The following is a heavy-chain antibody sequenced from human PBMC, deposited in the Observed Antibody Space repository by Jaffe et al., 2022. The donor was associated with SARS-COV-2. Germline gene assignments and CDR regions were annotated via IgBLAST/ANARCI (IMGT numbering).Heavy chain of an antibody. D-gene: IGHD3-10*01. Sequence: EVQLVESGGGLVQPGGSLRLSCAASGFSFSSYAMSWVRQAPGKGLEWVSAISGNAYSSYYADSVKGRFTISRDNPKNTLYLQMNSLRAEDTAVYYCAQNPPYYGSGRLNYYYYMDVWGKGTTVTVSS. V-gene: IGHV3-23*04. CDR1: GFSFSSYA. CDR2: ISGNAYSS. J-gene: IGHJ6*03. CDR3: AQNPPYYGSGRLNYYYYMDV.